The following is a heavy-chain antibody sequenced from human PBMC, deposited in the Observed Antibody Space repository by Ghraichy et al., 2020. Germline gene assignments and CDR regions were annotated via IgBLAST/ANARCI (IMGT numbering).Heavy chain of an antibody. D-gene: IGHD3-22*01. J-gene: IGHJ6*02. CDR1: GGSFSGYY. CDR2: INHSGST. CDR3: ARLKYYYDSSGYQDYYYGMDV. Sequence: SETLSLTCAVYGGSFSGYYWSWIRQPPGKGLEWIGEINHSGSTNYNPSLKSRVTISVDTSKNQFSLKLSSVTAADTAVYYCARLKYYYDSSGYQDYYYGMDVWGQGTTVTVS. V-gene: IGHV4-34*01.